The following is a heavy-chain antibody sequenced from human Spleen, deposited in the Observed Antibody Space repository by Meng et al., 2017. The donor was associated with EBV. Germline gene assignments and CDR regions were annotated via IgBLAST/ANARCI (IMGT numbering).Heavy chain of an antibody. V-gene: IGHV4-30-2*01. CDR2: MHHSGST. CDR1: RVSISSGGYS. CDR3: AGGPTAMVTYFDY. D-gene: IGHD5-18*01. Sequence: LQRQDSGSGLGKPSQHLSLTCAVSRVSISSGGYSWSWIRQPPGKGLEWIGYMHHSGSTYNNPSLKSRVTISVDRSKNQFSLKLSSVTAADTAVYYCAGGPTAMVTYFDYWGQGTLVTVSS. J-gene: IGHJ4*02.